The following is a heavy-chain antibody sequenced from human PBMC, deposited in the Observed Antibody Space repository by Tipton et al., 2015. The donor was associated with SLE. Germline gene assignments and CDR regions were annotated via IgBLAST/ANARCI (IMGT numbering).Heavy chain of an antibody. Sequence: TLSLTCTVSGGSISSSSYYWSWLRQPPGKGLEWIGRIYNTGSTNYKSSLQSRVTISLDTSNNQFSLRLHSVTVADTAVYYCARGGLYETSAYSVGFDIWGQGTLVTVSP. CDR2: IYNTGST. CDR3: ARGGLYETSAYSVGFDI. V-gene: IGHV4-61*02. D-gene: IGHD3-22*01. CDR1: GGSISSSSYY. J-gene: IGHJ3*02.